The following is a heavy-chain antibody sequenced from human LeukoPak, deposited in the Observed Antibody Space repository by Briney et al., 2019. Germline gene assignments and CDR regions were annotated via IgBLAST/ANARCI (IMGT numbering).Heavy chain of an antibody. CDR1: GELLRKHL. Sequence: PGALAVTFSGSGELLRKHLWNWIGQPGGKTLEGVGYIYYIWGTNYNPSLDSRVRISVDTSKNQFSRKLRVMTAADTAVYYCARGPSMSGGWTYYFDSCGQGNLVSVSS. CDR2: IYYIWGT. J-gene: IGHJ4*02. V-gene: IGHV4-59*11. D-gene: IGHD6-19*01. CDR3: ARGPSMSGGWTYYFDS.